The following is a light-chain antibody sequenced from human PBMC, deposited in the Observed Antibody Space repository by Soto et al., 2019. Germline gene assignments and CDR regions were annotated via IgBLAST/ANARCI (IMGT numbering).Light chain of an antibody. CDR1: SSNIGSNP. CDR2: SDN. Sequence: QSVLTQPPSASGTPGQRVTISCSGSSSNIGSNPVSWYQQLPGTAPKSLIYSDNQRPSGVPDRISGSRSGTSAFLAISGLQSEDEAEYYCAAWDDSLRGRVFGGGTKVTVL. J-gene: IGLJ2*01. CDR3: AAWDDSLRGRV. V-gene: IGLV1-44*01.